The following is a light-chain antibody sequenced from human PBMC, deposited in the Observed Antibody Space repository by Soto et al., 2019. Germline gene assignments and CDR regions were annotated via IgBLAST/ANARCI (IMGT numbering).Light chain of an antibody. Sequence: EIVLTQSPATLSLSPGERATLSCRASESISYYLAWYQQKPGQPPRLLIYDASNRAIGVPDRFSGSGSGTDFTLTISSLEPEDFAVYYCQQRFNWPPLTFGGGTKVEIK. CDR3: QQRFNWPPLT. J-gene: IGKJ4*01. V-gene: IGKV3-11*01. CDR1: ESISYY. CDR2: DAS.